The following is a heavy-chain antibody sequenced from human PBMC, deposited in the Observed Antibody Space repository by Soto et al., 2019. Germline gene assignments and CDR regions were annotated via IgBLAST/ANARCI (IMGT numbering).Heavy chain of an antibody. V-gene: IGHV3-23*01. CDR3: ARAIGADFFDY. J-gene: IGHJ4*02. CDR2: ISDNGANT. CDR1: GFTFSNYA. D-gene: IGHD6-25*01. Sequence: EVQMLESGGGVVRPGGSLRLSCIASGFTFSNYAMSWVRQAPGKGLEWVSTISDNGANTFIGDCMKDHFDISRDNSKNTVFLHLSTVRAEDTAIYYCARAIGADFFDYWGQGTPVTVSS.